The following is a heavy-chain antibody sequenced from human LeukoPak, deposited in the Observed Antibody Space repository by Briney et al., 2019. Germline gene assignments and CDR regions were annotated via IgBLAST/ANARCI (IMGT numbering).Heavy chain of an antibody. J-gene: IGHJ4*02. CDR3: ATNPTYYYDSSGYYQDPGLADY. CDR2: IIPIFGTV. V-gene: IGHV1-69*13. D-gene: IGHD3-22*01. Sequence: SVKVSCKASGYTFTSFAMNWVRQAPGKELEWMGGIIPIFGTVNYAQKFQGRVTITADESTSTAYMELSSLRSEDTAVYYCATNPTYYYDSSGYYQDPGLADYWVQGTLVTVSS. CDR1: GYTFTSFA.